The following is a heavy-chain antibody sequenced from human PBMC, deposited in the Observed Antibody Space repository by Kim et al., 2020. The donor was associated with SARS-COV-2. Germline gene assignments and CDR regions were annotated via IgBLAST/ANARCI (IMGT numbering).Heavy chain of an antibody. CDR2: ISGVGDRI. J-gene: IGHJ4*01. Sequence: GGSLRLSCEASGSGFTFSSHSMNWVRQLPGKRLEGVSYISGVGDRIYYVDSVKGRFIISRDNAKKSLFLQMNSLRDEDTAVYYCARGDDSNAFYYDYWGQGILVTVSS. D-gene: IGHD3-22*01. V-gene: IGHV3-48*02. CDR3: ARGDDSNAFYYDY. CDR1: GSGFTFSSHS.